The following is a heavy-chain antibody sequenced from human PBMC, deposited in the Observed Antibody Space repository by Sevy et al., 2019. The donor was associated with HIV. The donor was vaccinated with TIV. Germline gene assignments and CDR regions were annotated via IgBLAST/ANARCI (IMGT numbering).Heavy chain of an antibody. CDR2: ILYDGSNK. CDR3: ARGLAALPGYYYGMDV. J-gene: IGHJ6*02. Sequence: GGSLRLSCVASGFTFNSYGMHWVRQAPGKGLEWVAVILYDGSNKYYADSVKGRFTISRDNSKNTLYLQMNSLRHEDTSVYYCARGLAALPGYYYGMDVWGQRTTVTVSS. V-gene: IGHV3-30*03. CDR1: GFTFNSYG. D-gene: IGHD6-6*01.